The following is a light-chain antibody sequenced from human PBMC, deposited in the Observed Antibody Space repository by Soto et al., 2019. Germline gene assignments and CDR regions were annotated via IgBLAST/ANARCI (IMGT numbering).Light chain of an antibody. J-gene: IGLJ2*01. CDR1: SGHSSYA. V-gene: IGLV4-69*01. CDR3: QTWGTGLQV. Sequence: QSVLTQSPSASASLGASVKLTCTRSSGHSSYAIAWHQQQPEKGPRYLMKLNSDGSHSKGDGLPDRFSGSSSGAERYLTIPSLQSEDEADYSCQTWGTGLQVFGGGTKLTVL. CDR2: LNSDGSH.